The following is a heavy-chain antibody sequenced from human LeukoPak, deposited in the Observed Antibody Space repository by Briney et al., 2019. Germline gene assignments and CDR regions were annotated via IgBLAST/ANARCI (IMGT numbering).Heavy chain of an antibody. Sequence: PSETLSLTCAVYGGSFSGYYWSWIRQPPGKGLEWIGEINHRGSTYYNPSLESRVTISVDTSKTQFSLKLSSVTAADTAIYYCASADYNRLAGSYRFDPWGQGTLVTVSS. V-gene: IGHV4-34*01. CDR3: ASADYNRLAGSYRFDP. CDR1: GGSFSGYY. D-gene: IGHD3-10*01. J-gene: IGHJ5*02. CDR2: INHRGST.